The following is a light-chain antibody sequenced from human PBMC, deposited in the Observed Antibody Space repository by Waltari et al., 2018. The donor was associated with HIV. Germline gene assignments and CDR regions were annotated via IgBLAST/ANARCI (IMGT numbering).Light chain of an antibody. CDR3: RQYYSTPIT. J-gene: IGKJ3*01. V-gene: IGKV4-1*01. CDR1: QTVLYNSNNKNY. Sequence: DIVMTQSPDSLAVSLGERATINCKSSQTVLYNSNNKNYLAWYQQKPGQPPKMLIYWASTRESGVPDRFSGSGSGTDFTLTISSLQAEDVAVYYCRQYYSTPITFGPGTKVDIK. CDR2: WAS.